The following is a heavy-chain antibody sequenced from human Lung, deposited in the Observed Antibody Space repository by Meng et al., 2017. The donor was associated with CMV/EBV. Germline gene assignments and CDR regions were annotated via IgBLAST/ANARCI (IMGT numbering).Heavy chain of an antibody. V-gene: IGHV4-59*01. CDR3: ARATTLVRGYVVPYYYVMDA. CDR2: IYRSGTT. J-gene: IGHJ6*02. D-gene: IGHD3-10*01. CDR1: IDSHRSDY. Sequence: SETLSLTCTVSIDSHRSDYWSWVRLPPGKGLVWIAYIYRSGTTNYNPSLKSRVSISLDRSNNRLSLELESATAADTAIYYCARATTLVRGYVVPYYYVMDAWGQGTTVTVSS.